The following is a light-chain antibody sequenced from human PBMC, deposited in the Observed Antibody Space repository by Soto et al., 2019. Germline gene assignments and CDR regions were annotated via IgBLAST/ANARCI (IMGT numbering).Light chain of an antibody. V-gene: IGKV1-39*01. Sequence: DIQMTQSPSSLSASVGDRVTITCRASQTINSFLNWYQQKPGRAPKLLIYGASNLQSGVPSRFSGSGSGTDFTLTISSLQPEDFAVYYCQKSYSSVRTFGQGTKVDTK. CDR3: QKSYSSVRT. J-gene: IGKJ1*01. CDR2: GAS. CDR1: QTINSF.